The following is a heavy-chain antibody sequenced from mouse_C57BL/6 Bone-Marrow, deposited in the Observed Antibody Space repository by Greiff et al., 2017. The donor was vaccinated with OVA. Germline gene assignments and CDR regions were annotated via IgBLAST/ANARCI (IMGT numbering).Heavy chain of an antibody. Sequence: SCKASGYTFTSYWMHWVKQRPGRGLEWIGRIDPNSGGTKYNEKFKSKATLTVDKPSSTAYMQLSSLTSEDSAVYYCARVHYYGSSYNAMDYWGQGTSVTVSS. V-gene: IGHV1-72*01. D-gene: IGHD1-1*01. CDR2: IDPNSGGT. CDR1: GYTFTSYW. CDR3: ARVHYYGSSYNAMDY. J-gene: IGHJ4*01.